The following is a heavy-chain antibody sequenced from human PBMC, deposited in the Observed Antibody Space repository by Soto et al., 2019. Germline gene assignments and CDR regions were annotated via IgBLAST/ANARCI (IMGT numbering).Heavy chain of an antibody. CDR2: ISAYNGNT. Sequence: APVKVSCKASGYTFTSYGISWVRQAPGQGLEWMGWISAYNGNTNYAQKLQGRVTMTTDTSTSTAYMELRRQRSDDTAVYYCARDRGSYCIPIFDYWGQGTLVTVSS. D-gene: IGHD1-26*01. V-gene: IGHV1-18*01. CDR3: ARDRGSYCIPIFDY. J-gene: IGHJ4*02. CDR1: GYTFTSYG.